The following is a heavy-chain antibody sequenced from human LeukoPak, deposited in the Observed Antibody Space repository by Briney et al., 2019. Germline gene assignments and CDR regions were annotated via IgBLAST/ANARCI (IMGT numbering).Heavy chain of an antibody. D-gene: IGHD3-3*01. Sequence: KPSETLSLTCTVSGGSISSSSYYWGWIRQPPGKGLEWIGSIYYSGSTYCNPSLKSRVTISVDTSKNQFSLKLSSVTAADTAVYYCARHRVLRVAADFDYWGQGTLVTVSS. J-gene: IGHJ4*02. CDR2: IYYSGST. V-gene: IGHV4-39*07. CDR3: ARHRVLRVAADFDY. CDR1: GGSISSSSYY.